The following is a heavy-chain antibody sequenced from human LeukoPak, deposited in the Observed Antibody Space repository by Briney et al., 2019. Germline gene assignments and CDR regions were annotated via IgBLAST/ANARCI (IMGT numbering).Heavy chain of an antibody. CDR2: IYHSGST. CDR1: GYSISSGYY. Sequence: PSETLSLTCAVSGYSISSGYYWGWIQQPPGKGLEWIGSIYHSGSTYYNPSLKSRVTISVDTSKNQFSLKLSSVTAADTAVYYCARAKTTVTTWFDPWGQGTLVTVSS. V-gene: IGHV4-38-2*01. J-gene: IGHJ5*02. CDR3: ARAKTTVTTWFDP. D-gene: IGHD4-17*01.